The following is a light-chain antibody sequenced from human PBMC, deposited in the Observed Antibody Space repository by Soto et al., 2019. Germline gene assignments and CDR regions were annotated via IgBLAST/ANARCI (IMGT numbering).Light chain of an antibody. CDR3: QQYGSSPT. CDR1: QSVSSNY. V-gene: IGKV3-20*01. Sequence: EIVLTQSPGTLSLSPGERATLSCRASQSVSSNYLAWYQQKPGQAPRLLIYGASSRATGIPDRFSGSGSGTHFTLTISRLEPEDFAVYYCQQYGSSPTFGPGTKVDIK. CDR2: GAS. J-gene: IGKJ3*01.